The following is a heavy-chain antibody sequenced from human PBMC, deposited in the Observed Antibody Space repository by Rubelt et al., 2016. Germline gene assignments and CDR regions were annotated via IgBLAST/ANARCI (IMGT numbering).Heavy chain of an antibody. CDR1: GGSFSGYY. D-gene: IGHD5-18*01. Sequence: QVQLQQWGAGLLKPSETLSLTCAVYGGSFSGYYWSWIRQPPGKGLEWIGEINHSGSTNHNPSLKSRVTISVDTSKNQFSLKLRSVTAADTAVYYCASICVSSLCLDPYGMDVWGQGTTVTVSS. V-gene: IGHV4-34*01. CDR3: ASICVSSLCLDPYGMDV. J-gene: IGHJ6*02. CDR2: INHSGST.